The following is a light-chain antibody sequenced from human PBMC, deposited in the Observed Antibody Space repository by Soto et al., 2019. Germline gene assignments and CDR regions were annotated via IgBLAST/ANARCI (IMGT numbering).Light chain of an antibody. V-gene: IGKV3-20*01. CDR2: GAS. CDR3: QQYGTSPLFT. Sequence: EIVLTQSPGTLSLSPGERATLSCRASQSVSSSFLAWYQQKPGQAPRLLIYGASSRITGIPDRFSGSGSGPDFTLSISRLEPEDFAVYYCQQYGTSPLFTFGPGTKVDIK. CDR1: QSVSSSF. J-gene: IGKJ3*01.